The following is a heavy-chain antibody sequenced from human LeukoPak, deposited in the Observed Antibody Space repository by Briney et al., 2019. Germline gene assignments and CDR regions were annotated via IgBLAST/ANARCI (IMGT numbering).Heavy chain of an antibody. J-gene: IGHJ3*02. CDR1: QFTFSNYW. CDR3: ARSIVGAMFPRHDAFDI. V-gene: IGHV3-66*01. D-gene: IGHD1-26*01. CDR2: IYSGGST. Sequence: PGRSLTLSRALSQFTFSNYWMGWARQAPGKGLGWVSFIYSGGSTYYADSVKARFTISRDTSKNTLYLQINGLVAKDRALFYCARSIVGAMFPRHDAFDIWGQGTMVTVSS.